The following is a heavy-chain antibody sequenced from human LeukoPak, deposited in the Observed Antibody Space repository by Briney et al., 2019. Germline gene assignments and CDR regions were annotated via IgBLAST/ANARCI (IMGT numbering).Heavy chain of an antibody. Sequence: SETLSLTCTVSGGSISSYYWSWIRQPPGKGLGWIGYIYYSGSTNYNPSLKSRVTISVDTSKNQFPLKLSSVTAADTAVYYCARGSYPTALDYWGQGTLVTVSS. J-gene: IGHJ4*02. CDR3: ARGSYPTALDY. V-gene: IGHV4-59*01. CDR2: IYYSGST. D-gene: IGHD3-16*02. CDR1: GGSISSYY.